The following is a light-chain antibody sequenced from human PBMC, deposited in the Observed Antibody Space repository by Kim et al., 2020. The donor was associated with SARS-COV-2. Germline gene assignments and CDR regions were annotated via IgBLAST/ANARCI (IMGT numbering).Light chain of an antibody. CDR1: QSVSSS. J-gene: IGKJ3*01. Sequence: EVLMTQSPATLSVSPGERATLSCRASQSVSSSLAWYQQKPGQAPRLLIYGASTRATDSPARFSGSGSGTDFTLTISSLQSEDFAVYYCQQYDNWPFTFGPGTKVDIK. CDR2: GAS. V-gene: IGKV3D-15*01. CDR3: QQYDNWPFT.